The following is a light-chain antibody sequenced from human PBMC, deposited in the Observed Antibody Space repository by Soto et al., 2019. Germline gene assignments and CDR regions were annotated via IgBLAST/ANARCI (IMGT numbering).Light chain of an antibody. Sequence: DIALPQSPVPLSVSPGDRATLSCRASQSVSSSYLAWYQQKPGQAPRLLIYGASSRATGIPDRFSGSGSGTDFTLTISRLEPEDFAVYYCHQYGSSPATFGQGTKLDNK. CDR1: QSVSSSY. CDR3: HQYGSSPAT. CDR2: GAS. J-gene: IGKJ1*01. V-gene: IGKV3-20*01.